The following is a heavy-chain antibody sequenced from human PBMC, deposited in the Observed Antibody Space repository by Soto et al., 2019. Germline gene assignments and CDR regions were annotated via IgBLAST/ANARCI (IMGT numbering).Heavy chain of an antibody. V-gene: IGHV1-69*08. CDR1: GTIFSSYT. CDR2: IIPMLGET. D-gene: IGHD3-16*01. J-gene: IGHJ6*02. CDR3: ARGLGGRRDA. Sequence: QVQLVQSGAEVKKPGSSVRVSCKASGTIFSSYTISWVRQAPGQGLEWMGRIIPMLGETNSAQKFQGRVTITADKSTNTAYMQLNSLRLEDTAVYYCARGLGGRRDAWGQGTTVTVSS.